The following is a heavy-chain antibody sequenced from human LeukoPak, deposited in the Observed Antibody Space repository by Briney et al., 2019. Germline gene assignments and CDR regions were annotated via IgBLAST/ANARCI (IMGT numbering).Heavy chain of an antibody. D-gene: IGHD4-23*01. Sequence: SETLSLTCTVSGGSINSYYWSWIRQPAGKRLAWIGRIYSSGSTNYNPSLKSRVSMSVDTSKNQFSLKLTSVTAADTAVYYCARGGKATVVTMWGQGILVTVSS. CDR1: GGSINSYY. CDR3: ARGGKATVVTM. CDR2: IYSSGST. V-gene: IGHV4-4*07. J-gene: IGHJ4*02.